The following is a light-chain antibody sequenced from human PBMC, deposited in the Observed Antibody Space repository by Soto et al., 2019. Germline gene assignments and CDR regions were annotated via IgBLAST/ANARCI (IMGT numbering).Light chain of an antibody. CDR3: CSYAGSSTFV. CDR1: SSDVGNYNL. V-gene: IGLV2-23*02. CDR2: EVS. J-gene: IGLJ2*01. Sequence: QSALTQPASVSRSPGQSITISCTGTSSDVGNYNLVSWYQQLPGKAPKLMVYEVSKRPSGVSNRFSGSNSGNTAALTISGLQADDEADYYCCSYAGSSTFVFGGGTKLTVL.